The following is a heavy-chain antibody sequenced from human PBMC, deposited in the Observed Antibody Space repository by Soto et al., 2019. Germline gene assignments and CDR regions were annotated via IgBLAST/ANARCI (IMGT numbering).Heavy chain of an antibody. CDR2: IIPIFGTT. Sequence: QMHLVQSGAEVKKPGSSVKVSCKASGGSFTYTLSWVRQAPGQGLEWMGGIIPIFGTTNYAQKFQGRVTITADESTKTAYMELSTLRSEDTAVYYCARLHSHGTYGMDVWGHGTTVTVSS. D-gene: IGHD5-18*01. CDR1: GGSFTYT. CDR3: ARLHSHGTYGMDV. J-gene: IGHJ6*02. V-gene: IGHV1-69*01.